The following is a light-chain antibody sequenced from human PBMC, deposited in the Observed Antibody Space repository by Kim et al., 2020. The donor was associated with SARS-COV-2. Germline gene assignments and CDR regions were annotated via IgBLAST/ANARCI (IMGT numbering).Light chain of an antibody. V-gene: IGKV1-5*03. CDR2: KAS. CDR1: QSISSW. Sequence: DIQMTQSPSILSASVGDRVTITCRASQSISSWLAWYQQKPGKAPKLLISKASDLEGGVPSRFSGRGSGTEFTLTINTLQPDDFATYSCQQYDSHPYTFGQGTKLEI. CDR3: QQYDSHPYT. J-gene: IGKJ2*01.